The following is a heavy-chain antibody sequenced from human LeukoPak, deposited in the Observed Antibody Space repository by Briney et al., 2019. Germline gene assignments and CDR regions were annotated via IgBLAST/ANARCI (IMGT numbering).Heavy chain of an antibody. V-gene: IGHV4-59*02. Sequence: SGTLSLTCVISGGSVGGYYWGWFRQPPGRGLEWIGYVYYSGSTNYNPCFKSRITISVDTSRNQFSLQLSSVTAADTAVYYCARIHRYCSGGACYVLDNWGQGTLVAVSS. D-gene: IGHD2-15*01. J-gene: IGHJ4*02. CDR1: GGSVGGYY. CDR3: ARIHRYCSGGACYVLDN. CDR2: VYYSGST.